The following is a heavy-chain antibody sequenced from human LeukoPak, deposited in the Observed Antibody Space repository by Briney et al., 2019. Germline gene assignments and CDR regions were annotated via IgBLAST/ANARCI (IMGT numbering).Heavy chain of an antibody. CDR2: INPNSGGT. CDR1: GYTFTHYY. D-gene: IGHD2/OR15-2a*01. J-gene: IGHJ2*01. Sequence: ASVTVSFQASGYTFTHYYMHWVRQAPGQGREWMGCINPNSGGTNYAQKFQGRVTMTRDTSISTAYMELSRLRSDDTAVYYCARDAPYYELEGPQGSYWYFDLWGRGTLVTVSS. CDR3: ARDAPYYELEGPQGSYWYFDL. V-gene: IGHV1-2*02.